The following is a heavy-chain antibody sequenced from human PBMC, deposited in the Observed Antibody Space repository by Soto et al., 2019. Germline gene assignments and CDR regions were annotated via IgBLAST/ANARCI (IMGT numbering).Heavy chain of an antibody. CDR3: AKGRTFFDF. Sequence: RRLSCAASGFAFSNYAMTWVRQAPGKGLEWVSDISDSDGATHYADSVKGRFTISRDDSKNTLYLQMDRLRAEDAAVYYCAKGRTFFDFWGQGTLVTVSS. CDR1: GFAFSNYA. CDR2: ISDSDGAT. D-gene: IGHD3-16*01. V-gene: IGHV3-23*01. J-gene: IGHJ4*02.